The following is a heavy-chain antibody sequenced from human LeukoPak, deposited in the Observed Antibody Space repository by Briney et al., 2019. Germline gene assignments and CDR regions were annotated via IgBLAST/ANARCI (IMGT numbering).Heavy chain of an antibody. CDR3: ARGQGATVPQVGKNWFDP. V-gene: IGHV3-7*01. D-gene: IGHD1-26*01. Sequence: RGSLRLSCAASGFTFSSYAMSWVRQAPGKGLEWVANIKEDESEEYYVDSVKGRFTISRDNAKNSLYLQMNSLRVEDTAVYYCARGQGATVPQVGKNWFDPWGQGTRVTVSS. CDR2: IKEDESEE. J-gene: IGHJ5*02. CDR1: GFTFSSYA.